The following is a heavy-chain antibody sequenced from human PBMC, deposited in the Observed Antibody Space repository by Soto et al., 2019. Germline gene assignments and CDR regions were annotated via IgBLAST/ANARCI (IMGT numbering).Heavy chain of an antibody. J-gene: IGHJ6*02. D-gene: IGHD2-8*01. CDR2: ISGYNGDT. CDR3: AKNGHPPYYYYGMDV. V-gene: IGHV1-18*01. CDR1: GYTFSRYG. Sequence: ASVKVSCKASGYTFSRYGISWVRQAPGQGLEWMGWISGYNGDTKYAQKFQDRVTMTIDRSTTTAYLELRSLTSDDTAVYYCAKNGHPPYYYYGMDVWGQGTTVTVSS.